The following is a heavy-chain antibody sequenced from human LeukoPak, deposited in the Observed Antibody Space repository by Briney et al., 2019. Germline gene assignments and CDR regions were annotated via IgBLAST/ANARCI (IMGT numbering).Heavy chain of an antibody. CDR1: GGSISSYY. J-gene: IGHJ6*03. D-gene: IGHD2-2*01. V-gene: IGHV4-59*01. CDR2: IYYSGST. Sequence: SETLSLTCTVSGGSISSYYWSWIRQPPGKGLEWIGYIYYSGSTNYNPSLKSRGTISVDTSKNQFSLNLSSVTAADTAVYYCARGWYCSSTSCYPCYMDVWGKGTTVTVSS. CDR3: ARGWYCSSTSCYPCYMDV.